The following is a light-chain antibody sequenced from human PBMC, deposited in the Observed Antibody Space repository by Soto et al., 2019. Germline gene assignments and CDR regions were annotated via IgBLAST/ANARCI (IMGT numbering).Light chain of an antibody. Sequence: EIVLTQSPGTLSLSPGERATLSCRASQTVSSSYLAWYQQKPGQAPRLLIYGASRRATGTPDRFSGSGSGTDFTLTISRLEPEDFAVYYCQQYGSSRTFGQGTKVEIK. CDR1: QTVSSSY. CDR2: GAS. J-gene: IGKJ1*01. CDR3: QQYGSSRT. V-gene: IGKV3-20*01.